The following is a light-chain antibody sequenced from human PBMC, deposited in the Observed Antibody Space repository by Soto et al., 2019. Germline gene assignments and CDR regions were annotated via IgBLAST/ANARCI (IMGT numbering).Light chain of an antibody. CDR3: QQYNDWPPLT. CDR1: QRITTN. Sequence: EKVLTQSPATLSVSPGERATLSYRASQRITTNLAWYQQKPGQAPSLLIYGASTRATGVPARFSGSGSGTEFTLTITSLQSEDFGVYYCQQYNDWPPLTFGGGTKVEI. J-gene: IGKJ4*01. V-gene: IGKV3-15*01. CDR2: GAS.